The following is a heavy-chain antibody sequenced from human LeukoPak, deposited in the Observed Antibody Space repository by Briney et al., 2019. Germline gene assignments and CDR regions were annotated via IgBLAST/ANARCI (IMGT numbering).Heavy chain of an antibody. Sequence: GRSLRLSCAASGFTISSYGMHWVRQAPGKGLEWVAVISYDGSNKYYADSVKGRFTISRDNSKNTLYLQMNSLRAEDTAVYYCATESWFDPWGQGTLVTVSS. CDR3: ATESWFDP. CDR2: ISYDGSNK. V-gene: IGHV3-30*03. J-gene: IGHJ5*02. CDR1: GFTISSYG.